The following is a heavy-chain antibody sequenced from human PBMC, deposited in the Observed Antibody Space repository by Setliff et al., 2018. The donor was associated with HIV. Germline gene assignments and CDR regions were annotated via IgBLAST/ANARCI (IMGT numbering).Heavy chain of an antibody. Sequence: GGSLRLSCAASGFTFSSYSMNRVRQAPGKGLEWVSSISSSSSTIYYADSVKGRFTISRDNAKNSLYLQMNSLRAEDTTIYYCARVPVMATITYWYFDLWGRGTLVTVSS. V-gene: IGHV3-48*04. J-gene: IGHJ2*01. CDR1: GFTFSSYS. CDR2: ISSSSSTI. CDR3: ARVPVMATITYWYFDL. D-gene: IGHD5-12*01.